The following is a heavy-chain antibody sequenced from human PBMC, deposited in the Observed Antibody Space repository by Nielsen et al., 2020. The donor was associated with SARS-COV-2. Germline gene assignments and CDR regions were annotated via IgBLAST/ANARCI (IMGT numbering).Heavy chain of an antibody. Sequence: SETLSLTCTVSGGSISSYYWGWIRQPPGKGLEWIGSIYYSGSTYYNPSLKSRVTISVDTSKNQFSLKLSSVTAADTAVYYCARDLMAGGSYYPRWGQGTLVTVSS. J-gene: IGHJ4*02. CDR3: ARDLMAGGSYYPR. D-gene: IGHD1-26*01. CDR2: IYYSGST. CDR1: GGSISSYY. V-gene: IGHV4-39*07.